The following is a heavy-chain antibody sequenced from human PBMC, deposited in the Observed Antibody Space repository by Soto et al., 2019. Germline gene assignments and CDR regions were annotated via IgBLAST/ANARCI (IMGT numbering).Heavy chain of an antibody. Sequence: ASVKVSCKASGYNFMPYGVNWVRQAPGQGLGWMGWISPWKGNTNYAQSFQGRVTMTTDTSTSTAYMELGSLTSDDTAVYYCARDLDPSGSYYTDYWGPGTLVPVSS. CDR2: ISPWKGNT. CDR1: GYNFMPYG. J-gene: IGHJ4*02. D-gene: IGHD3-10*01. V-gene: IGHV1-18*04. CDR3: ARDLDPSGSYYTDY.